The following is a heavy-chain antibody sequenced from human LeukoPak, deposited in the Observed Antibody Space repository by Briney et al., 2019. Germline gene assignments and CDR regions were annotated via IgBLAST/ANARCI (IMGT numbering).Heavy chain of an antibody. CDR1: GGSLSSGGYY. V-gene: IGHV4-31*03. J-gene: IGHJ3*02. CDR3: ARERLISYCGGDCFTDAFDI. Sequence: SETLSLTCTVSGGSLSSGGYYWSWIRQHPGKGLEWIGYIYYSGSTYYNPSLKSRVTISVDTSKNQFSLKLSSVTAADTAVYYCARERLISYCGGDCFTDAFDIWGQGTMVTVSS. CDR2: IYYSGST. D-gene: IGHD2-21*02.